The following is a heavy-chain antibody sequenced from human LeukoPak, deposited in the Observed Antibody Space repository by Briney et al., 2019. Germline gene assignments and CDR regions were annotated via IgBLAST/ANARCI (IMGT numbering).Heavy chain of an antibody. V-gene: IGHV4-34*01. D-gene: IGHD3-3*01. Sequence: SETLSLTCAVYGGSFSGYYWSWIRQPPGKGLEWIGEINHSGSTDYNPSLKSRVTISVDTSKNQFSLKLSSVTAADTAVYYCAITYYDFWSGYGLDYWGQGTLVTVSS. CDR3: AITYYDFWSGYGLDY. CDR2: INHSGST. J-gene: IGHJ4*02. CDR1: GGSFSGYY.